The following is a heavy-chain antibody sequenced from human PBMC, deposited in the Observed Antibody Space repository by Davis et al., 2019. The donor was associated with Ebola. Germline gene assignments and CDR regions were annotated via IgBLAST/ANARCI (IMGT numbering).Heavy chain of an antibody. Sequence: PGGSLRLSCVASGASFTNVWVTWVRQAPGKGLEWVSSISAGGTAPYYADSVKGRFTISRDNSENTLFLQMNSLRAEDTAVYYCARDLAVGGTRPNAFDIWGQGTVVTVS. V-gene: IGHV3-21*04. CDR1: GASFTNVW. J-gene: IGHJ3*02. CDR2: ISAGGTAP. CDR3: ARDLAVGGTRPNAFDI. D-gene: IGHD1-26*01.